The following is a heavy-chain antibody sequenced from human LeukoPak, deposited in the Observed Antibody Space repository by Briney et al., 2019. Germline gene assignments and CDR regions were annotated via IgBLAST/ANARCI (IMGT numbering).Heavy chain of an antibody. CDR3: AKPSVGGATGFDS. CDR1: GFTFSAYA. Sequence: GGSLRLSCAASGFTFSAYAMSWVRQAPGKGLEWASAISGSGDTTNSADSVKGRFTISRDNSKDMLYLHMNSLRAEDTAVYYCAKPSVGGATGFDSWGQGTLVTVSS. V-gene: IGHV3-23*01. J-gene: IGHJ4*02. D-gene: IGHD1-26*01. CDR2: ISGSGDTT.